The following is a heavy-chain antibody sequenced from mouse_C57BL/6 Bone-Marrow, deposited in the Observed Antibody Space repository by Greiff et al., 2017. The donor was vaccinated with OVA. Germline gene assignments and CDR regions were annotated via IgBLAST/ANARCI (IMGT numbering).Heavy chain of an antibody. CDR3: ARSSYGLDY. CDR1: GYTFTGYW. D-gene: IGHD1-1*01. V-gene: IGHV1-9*01. CDR2: ILPGSGST. Sequence: QVQLQQSGAELMKPGASVKLSCKATGYTFTGYWIEWVKQRPGHGLEWIGEILPGSGSTYYNEKFKGKATLTADKSSSTAYMQLSSLTSEDSAVYFCARSSYGLDYWGQGTTLTVSS. J-gene: IGHJ2*01.